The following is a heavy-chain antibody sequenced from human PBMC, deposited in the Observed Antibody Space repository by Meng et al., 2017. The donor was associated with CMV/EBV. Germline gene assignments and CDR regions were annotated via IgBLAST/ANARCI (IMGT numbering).Heavy chain of an antibody. Sequence: ASVKVSCKASGYTFTSYGISWVRQAPGQGLEWMGWISAYNGNTNYAQKLQGRVTVTTDTSTSTAYMELRSLRSDDTAVYYCARDEAELGWNQENYYYYGMDVWGQGTTVTVSS. CDR3: ARDEAELGWNQENYYYYGMDV. CDR1: GYTFTSYG. D-gene: IGHD1-1*01. J-gene: IGHJ6*02. V-gene: IGHV1-18*01. CDR2: ISAYNGNT.